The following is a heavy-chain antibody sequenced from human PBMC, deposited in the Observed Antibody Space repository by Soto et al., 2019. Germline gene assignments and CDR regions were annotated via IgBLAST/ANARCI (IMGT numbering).Heavy chain of an antibody. CDR3: AKEGPGGGRHFYYGMDV. D-gene: IGHD1-26*01. CDR2: ITNDGNNE. V-gene: IGHV3-30*18. J-gene: IGHJ6*02. Sequence: GWSLRLSCAASGFVFSSYGMHWVRQAPGKGLEWVALITNDGNNEHYRESVKGRFSISRDKSTNTVDLLMNSLRPEDTGTYYCAKEGPGGGRHFYYGMDVWGQGTTVTVSS. CDR1: GFVFSSYG.